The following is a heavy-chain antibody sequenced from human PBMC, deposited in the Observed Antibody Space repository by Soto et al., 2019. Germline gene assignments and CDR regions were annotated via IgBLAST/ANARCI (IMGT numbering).Heavy chain of an antibody. Sequence: QVQLVESGGGVVQPGRSLRLSCAASGFTFSNFAMYWVRQAPGKGLEWVTVISYDGSHKYYADSVKGRFTIARDNSKNTLYLQMNNMRAEDSAVYFCARDSSYQSAMDVWGQVTTVTVSS. CDR1: GFTFSNFA. CDR3: ARDSSYQSAMDV. J-gene: IGHJ6*01. CDR2: ISYDGSHK. V-gene: IGHV3-30-3*01. D-gene: IGHD2-2*01.